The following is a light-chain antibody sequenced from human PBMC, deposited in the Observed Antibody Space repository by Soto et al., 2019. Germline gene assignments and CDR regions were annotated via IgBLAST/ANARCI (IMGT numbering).Light chain of an antibody. J-gene: IGKJ4*01. V-gene: IGKV3-20*01. CDR2: GAS. CDR3: QQYGRSRLT. Sequence: PGERATLSCRARQSVNNNYLAWYQQKPGQAPRLLIYGASIRATGIPDRFSVSGSGTDFTLTITRLEPEDFALYYCQQYGRSRLTFGGGTKVEIK. CDR1: QSVNNNY.